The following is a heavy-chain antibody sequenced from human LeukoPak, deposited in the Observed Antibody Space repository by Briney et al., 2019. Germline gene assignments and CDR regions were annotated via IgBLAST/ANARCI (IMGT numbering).Heavy chain of an antibody. D-gene: IGHD6-13*01. CDR1: GFTFSSYW. Sequence: EPGGSLRLSCAASGFTFSSYWMSWVRQAPGKGLEWVANIKQDGSEKYYVDSVKGRFTISRDNAKNSLYLQMNSLRAEDTAVCYCARVQYSSSWYSAFDIWGQGTMVTVSS. CDR2: IKQDGSEK. CDR3: ARVQYSSSWYSAFDI. J-gene: IGHJ3*02. V-gene: IGHV3-7*01.